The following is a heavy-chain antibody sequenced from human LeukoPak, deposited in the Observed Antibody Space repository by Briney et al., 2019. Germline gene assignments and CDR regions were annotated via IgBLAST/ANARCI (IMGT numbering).Heavy chain of an antibody. D-gene: IGHD3-10*01. CDR2: ISSSSSYI. CDR3: ARVPYYYGSGSYYDY. J-gene: IGHJ4*02. Sequence: PGGSLRLSCAASGFTFSDYTMNWVRQAPGKGLEWVSSISSSSSYIYYADSVKGRFTISRDNAKNSLYLRMNSLRAEDTAVYYCARVPYYYGSGSYYDYWGQGTLVTVSS. CDR1: GFTFSDYT. V-gene: IGHV3-21*01.